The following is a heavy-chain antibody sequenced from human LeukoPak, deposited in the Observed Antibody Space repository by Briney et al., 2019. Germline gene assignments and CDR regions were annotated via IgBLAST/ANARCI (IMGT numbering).Heavy chain of an antibody. CDR3: ARDDQGAFDI. Sequence: PGGSLRLSCAASGFTVSSNYMSWVRQAPGKGLEWVSVIYSGGRTYYADSVKGRFTISRDNSKNTLYLQMNSLRAEDTAVYYCARDDQGAFDIWGQGTMVTVSS. D-gene: IGHD2-2*01. J-gene: IGHJ3*02. CDR2: IYSGGRT. V-gene: IGHV3-66*01. CDR1: GFTVSSNY.